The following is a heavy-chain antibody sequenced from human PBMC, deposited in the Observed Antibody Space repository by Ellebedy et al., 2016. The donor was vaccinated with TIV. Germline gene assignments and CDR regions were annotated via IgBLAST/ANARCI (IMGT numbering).Heavy chain of an antibody. D-gene: IGHD3-10*01. CDR1: GGSISSSSYY. J-gene: IGHJ4*02. Sequence: SETLSLTXTVSGGSISSSSYYWSWIRQPPGKGLEWIGYIYYSGSTNYNPSLKSRVTISVDTSKNQFSLKLSSVTAADTAVYYCARSYYGSGSYFYFDYWGQGTLVTVSS. V-gene: IGHV4-61*01. CDR2: IYYSGST. CDR3: ARSYYGSGSYFYFDY.